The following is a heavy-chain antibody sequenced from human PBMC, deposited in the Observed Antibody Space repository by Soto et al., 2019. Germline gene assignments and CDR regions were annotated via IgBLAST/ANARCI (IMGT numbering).Heavy chain of an antibody. CDR1: GFTFTNYA. CDR2: ISDSGDRI. CDR3: AKDHISKGIYYFAY. Sequence: EVQLLESGGTLAQPGGSLRLSCAASGFTFTNYAMSWVRQAPGKGLEWVSSISDSGDRIYYADSVKGRFTISRDNSRNTQFLELNSLRAEDTAVYFCAKDHISKGIYYFAYWGQGTLVSVSS. J-gene: IGHJ4*01. V-gene: IGHV3-23*01.